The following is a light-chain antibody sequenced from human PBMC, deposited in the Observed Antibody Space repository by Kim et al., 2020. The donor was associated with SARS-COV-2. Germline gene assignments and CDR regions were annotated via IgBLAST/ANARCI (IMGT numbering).Light chain of an antibody. J-gene: IGKJ1*01. V-gene: IGKV3-11*01. CDR2: DTS. Sequence: EIVLTQSPATLSLSPGERATLSCRASQGINSYLAWYQQKPGQAPRLLIYDTSNRATGIPARFSGSGSGTDFTLTISSLEPEDFAVYYCQHRRTFGQGTKVEIK. CDR3: QHRRT. CDR1: QGINSY.